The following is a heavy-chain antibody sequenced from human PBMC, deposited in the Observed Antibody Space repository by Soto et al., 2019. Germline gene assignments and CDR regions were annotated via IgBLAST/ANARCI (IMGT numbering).Heavy chain of an antibody. D-gene: IGHD3-22*01. Sequence: SETLSLTCTVSGGSISSSSYYWGWIRQPPGKGLEWIGRIYYSGSTYYNPSLKSRVTISADTSKNQFSLKLSSVTAADTAVYYCARRFPSYYYDSSGYPPGFDYWGQGTLVTVSS. V-gene: IGHV4-39*01. CDR2: IYYSGST. CDR1: GGSISSSSYY. CDR3: ARRFPSYYYDSSGYPPGFDY. J-gene: IGHJ4*02.